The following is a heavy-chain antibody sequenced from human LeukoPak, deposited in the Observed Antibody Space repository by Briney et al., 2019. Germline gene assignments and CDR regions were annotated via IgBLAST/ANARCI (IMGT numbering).Heavy chain of an antibody. CDR3: ATWADYGSGSYYLTFDY. J-gene: IGHJ4*02. CDR1: GGTFSSYA. Sequence: SVKVSCTASGGTFSSYAISWVRQAPGQGLEWMGRIIPILGIANYARKFQGRVTITAGKSTSTAYMELSSLRSEDTAVYYCATWADYGSGSYYLTFDYWGQGTLVTVSS. V-gene: IGHV1-69*04. CDR2: IIPILGIA. D-gene: IGHD3-10*01.